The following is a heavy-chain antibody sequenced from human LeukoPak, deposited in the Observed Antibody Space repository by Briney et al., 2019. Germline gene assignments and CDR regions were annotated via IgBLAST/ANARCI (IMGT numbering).Heavy chain of an antibody. CDR1: GFTFSSYS. J-gene: IGHJ4*02. CDR2: ISSSSSYI. Sequence: PGGSLRLSCAASGFTFSSYSMNWVRQAPGKGLEWVSSISSSSSYIYYADSVKGRFTISRDNAKNSLYLQMNSLRAEDTALYHCARFPRVRGYGGKAYLDYWGQGTLVTVSS. CDR3: ARFPRVRGYGGKAYLDY. D-gene: IGHD4-23*01. V-gene: IGHV3-21*04.